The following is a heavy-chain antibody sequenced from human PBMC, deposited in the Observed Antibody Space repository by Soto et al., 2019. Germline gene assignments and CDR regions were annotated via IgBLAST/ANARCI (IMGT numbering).Heavy chain of an antibody. J-gene: IGHJ6*03. Sequence: QVQLVQSGAEVKKPGSSVKVSCKASGDTFSTYTINWVRQAPGQGLEWMGRIIPILGVITYAQKFQGRVTISADKSTSTAYMELRSLSSGDTALYYCSRSPSRVGDSNFYYSYNMDVWGKGTTVTVSS. CDR2: IIPILGVI. V-gene: IGHV1-69*02. CDR1: GDTFSTYT. D-gene: IGHD4-17*01. CDR3: SRSPSRVGDSNFYYSYNMDV.